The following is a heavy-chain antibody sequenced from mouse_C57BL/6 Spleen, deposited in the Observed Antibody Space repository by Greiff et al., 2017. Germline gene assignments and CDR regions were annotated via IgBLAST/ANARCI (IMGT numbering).Heavy chain of an antibody. J-gene: IGHJ3*01. D-gene: IGHD1-1*01. CDR1: GFNIKDYY. CDR3: TTFYYGSKVLFAY. CDR2: IDPEDGDT. V-gene: IGHV14-1*01. Sequence: EVQLQQSGAELVRPGASVKLPCTASGFNIKDYYMHWVKQRPEQGLEWIGRIDPEDGDTEYAPKFQGKDTMTADTSSNTAYLQLRSLTSEDTAVYYCTTFYYGSKVLFAYWGQGTLVTVSA.